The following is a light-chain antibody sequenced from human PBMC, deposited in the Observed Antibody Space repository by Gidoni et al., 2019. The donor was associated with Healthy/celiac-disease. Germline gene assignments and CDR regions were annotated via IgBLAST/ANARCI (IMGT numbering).Light chain of an antibody. Sequence: QSALTQPASVSGSPGQSLTISCTGTSSDVGSYNLVSWYQQHPGKAPKLMIYEVSKRPSGVSNRFSGSKSGNTASLTISGLQAEDEADYYCCSYAVSSTPDVVFGGGTKLTVL. CDR3: CSYAVSSTPDVV. CDR2: EVS. V-gene: IGLV2-23*02. CDR1: SSDVGSYNL. J-gene: IGLJ2*01.